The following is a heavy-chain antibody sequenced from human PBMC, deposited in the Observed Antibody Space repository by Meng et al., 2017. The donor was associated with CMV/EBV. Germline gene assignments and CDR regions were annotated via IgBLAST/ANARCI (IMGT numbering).Heavy chain of an antibody. CDR2: INHSGST. CDR3: ARGVGGWFDP. J-gene: IGHJ5*02. Sequence: QLHRRPAVPCLLKPAETLCLTCAVYGGSFSGYYWSWIRQPPGKGLEWIGEINHSGSTNYNPSLKSRVTISVDTSKNQFSLKLSSVTAADTAVYYCARGVGGWFDPWGQGTLVTVSS. D-gene: IGHD1-26*01. CDR1: GGSFSGYY. V-gene: IGHV4-34*01.